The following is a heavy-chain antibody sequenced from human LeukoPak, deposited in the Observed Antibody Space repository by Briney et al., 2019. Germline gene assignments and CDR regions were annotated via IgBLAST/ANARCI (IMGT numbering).Heavy chain of an antibody. D-gene: IGHD3-3*01. J-gene: IGHJ4*02. V-gene: IGHV1-69*05. CDR3: ARVRHYDFWSGYYFDY. CDR2: IIPIFGTA. Sequence: SVKVSCKASGGTFSNYAISWVRQAPGQGLEWMGRIIPIFGTANYAQKFQGRVTITTDESTSTAYMELSSLRSEDTAVYYCARVRHYDFWSGYYFDYWGQGTLVTVSS. CDR1: GGTFSNYA.